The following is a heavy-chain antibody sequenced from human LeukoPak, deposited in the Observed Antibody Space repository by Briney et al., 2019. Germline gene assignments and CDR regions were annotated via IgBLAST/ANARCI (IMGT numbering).Heavy chain of an antibody. CDR2: IYHSGST. D-gene: IGHD5-12*01. V-gene: IGHV4-38-2*02. CDR1: GYSISSGYY. CDR3: ARVFGGSDFNYYYYMDV. J-gene: IGHJ6*03. Sequence: SETLSLTCTVSGYSISSGYYWGWIRQPPGKGLEWIGSIYHSGSTYYNPSLKSRVTISVDTSKNQFSLKLSSVTAPDTAVYYCARVFGGSDFNYYYYMDVWGKGTTVTISS.